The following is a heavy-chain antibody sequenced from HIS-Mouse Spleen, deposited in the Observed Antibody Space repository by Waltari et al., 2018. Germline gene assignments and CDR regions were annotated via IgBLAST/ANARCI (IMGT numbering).Heavy chain of an antibody. V-gene: IGHV1-18*01. J-gene: IGHJ5*02. CDR2: LSAYNGNT. Sequence: QVQLVQSGAEVKKPGASVKVSCKASGYTFTSYGISWVRQAPGQGLEWMGWLSAYNGNTNYAQKLQGRVTMTTDTSTSTAYMELRSLRSDDTAVYYCARVPSIAAAGNDNWFDPWGQGTLVTVSS. D-gene: IGHD6-13*01. CDR3: ARVPSIAAAGNDNWFDP. CDR1: GYTFTSYG.